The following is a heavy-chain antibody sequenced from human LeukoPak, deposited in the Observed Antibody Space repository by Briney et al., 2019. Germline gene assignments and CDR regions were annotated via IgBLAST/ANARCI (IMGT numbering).Heavy chain of an antibody. J-gene: IGHJ5*02. CDR1: GFTFDDYA. V-gene: IGHV3-43*02. Sequence: GGSLRLSCAASGFTFDDYAMHWVRQAPGKGLEWVSLISGDGGSTYYADSVKGRFTISRDNSKNSLYLQMNSLRTEDTALYYCAKGSSSWYIPRAFDPWGQGTLVTVSS. D-gene: IGHD6-13*01. CDR3: AKGSSSWYIPRAFDP. CDR2: ISGDGGST.